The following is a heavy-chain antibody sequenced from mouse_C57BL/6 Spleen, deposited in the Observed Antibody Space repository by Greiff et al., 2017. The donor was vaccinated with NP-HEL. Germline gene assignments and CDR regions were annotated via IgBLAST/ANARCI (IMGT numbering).Heavy chain of an antibody. CDR2: INPNNGGT. CDR1: GYTFTDYY. V-gene: IGHV1-26*01. CDR3: ARGGDYGSSYFYYFDY. J-gene: IGHJ2*01. D-gene: IGHD1-1*01. Sequence: EVKLMESGPELVKPGASVKISCKASGYTFTDYYMNWVKQSHGKSLEWIGDINPNNGGTSYNQKFKGKATLTVDKSSSTAYMELRSLTSEDSAVYYCARGGDYGSSYFYYFDYWGQGTTLTVSS.